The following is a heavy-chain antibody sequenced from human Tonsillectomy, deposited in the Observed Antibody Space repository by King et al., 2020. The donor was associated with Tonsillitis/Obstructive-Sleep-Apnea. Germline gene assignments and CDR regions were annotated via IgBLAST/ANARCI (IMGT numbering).Heavy chain of an antibody. CDR3: ARVRTSSPVYNLDY. J-gene: IGHJ4*02. V-gene: IGHV3-72*01. CDR1: GFTFSDHY. D-gene: IGHD1-14*01. CDR2: TRNKAHSYTT. Sequence: EVQLVESGGGSVQPGGSLRLSCAASGFTFSDHYMDWVRQAPGKGLEWVGRTRNKAHSYTTEYAASVKGRFTISRDDSENSLYLQMNSLKTEDTAVYYCARVRTSSPVYNLDYWGQGTLVTVSS.